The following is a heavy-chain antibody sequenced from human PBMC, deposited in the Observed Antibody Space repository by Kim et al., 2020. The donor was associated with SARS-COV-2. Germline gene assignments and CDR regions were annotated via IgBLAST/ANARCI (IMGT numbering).Heavy chain of an antibody. D-gene: IGHD3-9*01. CDR1: GFTFSDYY. CDR3: ARALDVLRYFAWLSPGNPYYYGMDV. V-gene: IGHV3-11*04. CDR2: ISSSGSTI. J-gene: IGHJ6*02. Sequence: GGSLRLSCAASGFTFSDYYMSWIRQAPGKGLEWVSYISSSGSTIYYADSVKGRFTISRDNAKNSLYLQMNSLRAEDTAVYYCARALDVLRYFAWLSPGNPYYYGMDVWGQGTTVTVSS.